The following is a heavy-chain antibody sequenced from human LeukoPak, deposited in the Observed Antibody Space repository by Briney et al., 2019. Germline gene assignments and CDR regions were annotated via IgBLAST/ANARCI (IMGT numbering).Heavy chain of an antibody. J-gene: IGHJ3*01. D-gene: IGHD1-26*01. CDR1: GYRFTNSW. CDR3: ARGLVGDSAFDF. CDR2: IYPGDSDT. Sequence: VESLKISCKGSGYRFTNSWVGWVRQLPGKGLEWMGVIYPGDSDTRYSPSLQGQVTISADKSISTAYLQWSSLKASDTAMYYCARGLVGDSAFDFWGRGTMVTVSS. V-gene: IGHV5-51*01.